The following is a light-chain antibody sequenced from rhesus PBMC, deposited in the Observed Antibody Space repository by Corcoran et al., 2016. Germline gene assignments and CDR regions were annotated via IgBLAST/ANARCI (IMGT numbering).Light chain of an antibody. CDR3: QVWDSSTII. CDR2: DDT. CDR1: NIGRTS. V-gene: IGLV3-40*01. Sequence: YDLTQPPSVSVSPGQTARITCGGDNIGRTSVQWYQQKPPQAPVLVIYDDTERPSGVPERFSGSNSGNTATLTIKGVEAGDEADFYCQVWDSSTIILGSGTKLTVL. J-gene: IGLJ6*01.